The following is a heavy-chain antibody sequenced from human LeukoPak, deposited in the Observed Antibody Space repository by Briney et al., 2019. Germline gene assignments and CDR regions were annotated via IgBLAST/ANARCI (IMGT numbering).Heavy chain of an antibody. V-gene: IGHV3-20*04. J-gene: IGHJ4*02. CDR3: AKGSTVVPAAYYFDY. Sequence: AGGSLRLSCAASGFTFDDYGMSWVRQAPGKGLEWVSGINWNGGSTGYADSVKGRFTISRDNAKNTLYLQMNSLRAEDTAVYYCAKGSTVVPAAYYFDYWGQGTLVTVSS. D-gene: IGHD2-2*01. CDR2: INWNGGST. CDR1: GFTFDDYG.